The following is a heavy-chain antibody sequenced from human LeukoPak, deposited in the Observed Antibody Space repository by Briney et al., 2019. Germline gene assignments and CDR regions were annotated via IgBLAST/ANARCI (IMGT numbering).Heavy chain of an antibody. D-gene: IGHD6-13*01. V-gene: IGHV3-23*01. J-gene: IGHJ4*02. CDR2: ISGSGGST. Sequence: GGSLRLSCAASGFTFSSYAMSWVRQAPGKGLEWVSAISGSGGSTYYADSVKGRSTISRDNSKNTLYLQMNSLRAEDTAVYYCAKGLRTGIAAAGTWDYWGQGTLVTVSS. CDR1: GFTFSSYA. CDR3: AKGLRTGIAAAGTWDY.